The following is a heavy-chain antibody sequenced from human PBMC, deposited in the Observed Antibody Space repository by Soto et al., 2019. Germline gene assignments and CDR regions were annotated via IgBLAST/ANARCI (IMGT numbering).Heavy chain of an antibody. CDR2: RKQAGSEK. J-gene: IGHJ6*03. CDR3: ARREYCSGGSCYHGGYYYYYMDV. V-gene: IGHV3-7*01. D-gene: IGHD2-15*01. Sequence: EVQLAESGEGLVQPGGSLRLSCEASGYTFSSYWMSWVRQPPGKVLAGVSKRKQAGSEKYNVDSVRGRFTISRDNAKNSLYLQMNSLRAYDTAVYYCARREYCSGGSCYHGGYYYYYMDVCCKGTTVTVAS. CDR1: GYTFSSYW.